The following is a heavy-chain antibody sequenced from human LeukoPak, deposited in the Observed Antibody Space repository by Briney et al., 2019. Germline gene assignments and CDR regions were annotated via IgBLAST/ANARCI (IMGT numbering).Heavy chain of an antibody. V-gene: IGHV3-7*01. CDR2: IKQDGSEK. Sequence: GGSLRLSCAASGFTFSNYGMHWVRQAPGKGLEWVANIKQDGSEKYYMDSVKGRFTISRDNAKNSLYLQMNSLRAEDTAVYYCARDFRFLDDYWGQGTLVTVSS. D-gene: IGHD3-3*01. J-gene: IGHJ4*02. CDR3: ARDFRFLDDY. CDR1: GFTFSNYG.